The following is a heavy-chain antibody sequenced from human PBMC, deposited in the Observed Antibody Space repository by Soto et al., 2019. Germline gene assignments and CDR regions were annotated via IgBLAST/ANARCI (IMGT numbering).Heavy chain of an antibody. V-gene: IGHV4-31*03. CDR1: GGSISSGGYY. CDR3: ARDNPYGYSGFPGWFDP. J-gene: IGHJ5*02. CDR2: IYYSGST. Sequence: SETLSLTCTVSGGSISSGGYYWSWIRQHPGKGLEWIGYIYYSGSTYYNPSLKSRVTISVDTSKNQFSLKLSTVTAADTAVYYCARDNPYGYSGFPGWFDPWGQGTLVTVSS. D-gene: IGHD5-18*01.